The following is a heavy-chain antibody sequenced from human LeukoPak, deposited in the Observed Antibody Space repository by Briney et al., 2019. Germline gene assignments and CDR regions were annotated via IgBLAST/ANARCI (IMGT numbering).Heavy chain of an antibody. CDR2: ISSSSSYI. V-gene: IGHV3-21*01. D-gene: IGHD3-22*01. CDR3: ALSSGYYSGYFDY. CDR1: GFTFSSYS. J-gene: IGHJ4*02. Sequence: GGSLRLSCAASGFTFSSYSMNWVRQAPGKGLEWVSSISSSSSYIYYADSVKGRFTISRDNAKNSLYLQMNSLRAEDTAVYYCALSSGYYSGYFDYWGQGTLVTVSS.